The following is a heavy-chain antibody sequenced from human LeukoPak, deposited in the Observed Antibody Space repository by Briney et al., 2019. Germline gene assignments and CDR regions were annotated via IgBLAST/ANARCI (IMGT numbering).Heavy chain of an antibody. D-gene: IGHD1-26*01. Sequence: ASVKVSCKASGYTFTSYYMHWVRQAPGQGLEWMGIINPSGGSTSYAQKFQGRVTMTRDMSTSTVYMELSSLRSEDTAVYYCASPDQYSGSYYGDAFDIWGQGTMVTVSS. J-gene: IGHJ3*02. CDR1: GYTFTSYY. CDR2: INPSGGST. V-gene: IGHV1-46*01. CDR3: ASPDQYSGSYYGDAFDI.